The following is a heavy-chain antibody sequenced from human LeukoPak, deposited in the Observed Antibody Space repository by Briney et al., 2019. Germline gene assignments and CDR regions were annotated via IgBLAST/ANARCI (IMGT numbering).Heavy chain of an antibody. CDR1: GYTFNYYD. Sequence: ASVKVSCKASGYTFNYYDINWVRQATGQGLEWMGWMNPYSGNTGYAQKLQGRVTMTTDTSTSTAYMELRSLRSDDTAVYYCARDQSGRANPQWFAPCGQATLVTDSS. J-gene: IGHJ5*02. D-gene: IGHD1-26*01. CDR3: ARDQSGRANPQWFAP. CDR2: MNPYSGNT. V-gene: IGHV1-8*01.